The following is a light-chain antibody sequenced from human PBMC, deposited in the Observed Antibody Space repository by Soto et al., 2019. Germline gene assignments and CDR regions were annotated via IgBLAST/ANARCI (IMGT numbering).Light chain of an antibody. Sequence: DIQMTQSPSSLAASVGDRVTITCRASQSISNYLNWYQQKPGKAPKVLIYAASSLQGGVPSRFSGSGSGTDFTLTISSPQPEDFATYYCQQSHSALTFGGGTKVDIK. CDR2: AAS. V-gene: IGKV1-39*01. J-gene: IGKJ4*01. CDR1: QSISNY. CDR3: QQSHSALT.